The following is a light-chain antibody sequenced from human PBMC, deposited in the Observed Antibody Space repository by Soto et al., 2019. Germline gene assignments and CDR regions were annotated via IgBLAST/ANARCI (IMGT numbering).Light chain of an antibody. Sequence: DIQMTQSPSSLSASVGDRVTITCRASRDIGTCLAWYQQIPGKAPKLLIFAASTMQNSIPSRFSGTESGTDFTLTISGLQPEDFATYYCQQDNDRPFTIGRGTNVDIK. J-gene: IGKJ3*01. V-gene: IGKV1-12*01. CDR2: AAS. CDR1: RDIGTC. CDR3: QQDNDRPFT.